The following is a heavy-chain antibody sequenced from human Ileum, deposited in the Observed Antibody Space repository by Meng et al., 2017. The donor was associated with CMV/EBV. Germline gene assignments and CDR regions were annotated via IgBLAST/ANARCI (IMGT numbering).Heavy chain of an antibody. CDR2: MNPNSGDT. J-gene: IGHJ4*02. V-gene: IGHV1-8*01. CDR1: GYTFTSYD. D-gene: IGHD1-20*01. CDR3: VRAITEWRRAFDY. Sequence: ASVKVSCKASGYTFTSYDINWVRQATGQGLEWMGRMNPNSGDTGYAQKFLGRVTLTRNTSITTAYMELSSLRSDDTAVYYCVRAITEWRRAFDYWGQGTLVTVSS.